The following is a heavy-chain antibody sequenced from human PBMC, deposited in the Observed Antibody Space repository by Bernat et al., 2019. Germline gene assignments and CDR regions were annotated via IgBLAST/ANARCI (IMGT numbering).Heavy chain of an antibody. CDR2: INAGNGNT. CDR3: ARDNIAVAGGFDY. J-gene: IGHJ4*02. Sequence: QVQLVQSGAEVKKPGASVKVSCKASGYTFTSYAMHWVRQAPGQRLEWMGWINAGNGNTKYSQKFQGRVTITRDTSAGTAYMELSSLRSEDTAVYYCARDNIAVAGGFDYWGQGTLVTVSS. V-gene: IGHV1-3*01. CDR1: GYTFTSYA. D-gene: IGHD6-19*01.